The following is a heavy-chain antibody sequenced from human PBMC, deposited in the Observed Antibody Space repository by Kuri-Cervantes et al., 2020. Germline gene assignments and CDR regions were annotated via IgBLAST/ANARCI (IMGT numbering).Heavy chain of an antibody. Sequence: SVKVSCKASGGTFSSYAISWVRQAPGQGLEWMGGIIPIFGTANYAQKFQGRATITADESTSTAYMELSSLRSEDTAVYYCATSLAAADVSWFDPWGQGTLVTVSS. CDR2: IIPIFGTA. J-gene: IGHJ5*02. D-gene: IGHD6-13*01. CDR1: GGTFSSYA. V-gene: IGHV1-69*13. CDR3: ATSLAAADVSWFDP.